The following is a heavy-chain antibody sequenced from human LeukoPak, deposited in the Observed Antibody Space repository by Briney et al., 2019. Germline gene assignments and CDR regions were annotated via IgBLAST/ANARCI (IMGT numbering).Heavy chain of an antibody. CDR3: ARLWYYGSGSPTLDY. Sequence: SETLSLTCAVYGGSFSGYYWSWICQPPGKGLDWIGEINHSGSTNYNPSLKSRVTISVDTSKNQFSLRLSSVTAADTAVYHCARLWYYGSGSPTLDYWGQGTLVTVSS. CDR1: GGSFSGYY. D-gene: IGHD3-10*01. V-gene: IGHV4-34*01. CDR2: INHSGST. J-gene: IGHJ4*02.